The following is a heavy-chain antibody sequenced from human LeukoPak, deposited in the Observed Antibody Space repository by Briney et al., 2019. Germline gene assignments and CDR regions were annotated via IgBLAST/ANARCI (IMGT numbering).Heavy chain of an antibody. D-gene: IGHD6-13*01. CDR2: ISAYNGNT. V-gene: IGHV1-18*01. Sequence: ASVKVSCKASGYTFTSYGISWVRQAPGQGLEWMGWISAYNGNTNYAQKLQGRVTMTTDTSTSTAYMELRSLRSDDTAVYYCARAEWYSSSWYAYYYYYMDVWGKGTMVTVSS. CDR3: ARAEWYSSSWYAYYYYYMDV. CDR1: GYTFTSYG. J-gene: IGHJ6*03.